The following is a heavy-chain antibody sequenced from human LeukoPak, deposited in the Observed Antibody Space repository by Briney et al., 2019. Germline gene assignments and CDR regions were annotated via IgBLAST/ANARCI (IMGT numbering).Heavy chain of an antibody. J-gene: IGHJ4*02. V-gene: IGHV3-33*01. CDR3: ARDQGQWLAQYCFDS. CDR2: IWYDGSNK. D-gene: IGHD6-19*01. CDR1: GFTFTIYG. Sequence: PGGSLRLSCSASGFTFTIYGMHWVRQAPGKGLEWAAGIWYDGSNKKYGDSVKGRFTISRDNSENTLYLQMNSLKVEDTAVYYCARDQGQWLAQYCFDSWGQGTLVSVSS.